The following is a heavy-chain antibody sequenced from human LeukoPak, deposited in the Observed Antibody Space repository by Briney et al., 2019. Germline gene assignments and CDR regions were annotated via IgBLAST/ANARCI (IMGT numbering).Heavy chain of an antibody. CDR1: GYTFTSYD. V-gene: IGHV1-8*01. CDR2: MNPNSGNT. Sequence: ASVKVSCKASGYTFTSYDINWVRQATGQGLKWMGWMNPNSGNTGYAQKFQGRVTMTRNTSISTAYMELSSLRSEDTAVYYCARVRGPYYYDSSGYYLDDYWGQGTLVTVSS. CDR3: ARVRGPYYYDSSGYYLDDY. J-gene: IGHJ4*02. D-gene: IGHD3-22*01.